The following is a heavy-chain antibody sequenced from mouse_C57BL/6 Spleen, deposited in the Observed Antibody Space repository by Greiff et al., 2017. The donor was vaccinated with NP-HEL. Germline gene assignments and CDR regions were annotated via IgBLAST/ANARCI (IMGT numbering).Heavy chain of an antibody. D-gene: IGHD3-2*02. CDR3: ARWDSSGWFAY. CDR2: IDPSDSYT. Sequence: QVQLQQPGAELVMPGASVKLSCKASGYTFTSYWMHWVKQRPGQGLEWIGEIDPSDSYTNYNQKFKGKSTLTVDKSSSTAYMQLSSLTSEDSAVYYCARWDSSGWFAYWGQGTLVTVSA. CDR1: GYTFTSYW. V-gene: IGHV1-69*01. J-gene: IGHJ3*01.